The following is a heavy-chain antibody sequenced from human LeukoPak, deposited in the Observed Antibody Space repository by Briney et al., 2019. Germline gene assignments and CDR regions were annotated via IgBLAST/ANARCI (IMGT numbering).Heavy chain of an antibody. CDR1: GGTFSSYA. J-gene: IGHJ4*02. CDR3: GRAVGTDYGDLYYFDY. CDR2: IIPIFGTA. V-gene: IGHV1-69*06. Sequence: SVKVSCKASGGTFSSYAISWVRQAPGQGLEWMGGIIPIFGTATYAQKFQGRVTITADKSTSTAYMELSSLRSEDTAVYYCGRAVGTDYGDLYYFDYWGQGTLVTVSS. D-gene: IGHD4-17*01.